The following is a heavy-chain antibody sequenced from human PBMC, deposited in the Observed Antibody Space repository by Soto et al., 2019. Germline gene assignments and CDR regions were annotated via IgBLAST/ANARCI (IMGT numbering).Heavy chain of an antibody. CDR3: ARFYCGVDCYAFDI. CDR2: ISAYNGNT. J-gene: IGHJ3*02. CDR1: GYTFTSYG. V-gene: IGHV1-18*01. Sequence: ASVKVSCKASGYTFTSYGISWVRQAPGQGLEWMGGISAYNGNTNYAQKLQGRVTMTTDTSTSTAYMELRSLRSDDTAVYYCARFYCGVDCYAFDIWGLGTMVTVSS. D-gene: IGHD2-21*02.